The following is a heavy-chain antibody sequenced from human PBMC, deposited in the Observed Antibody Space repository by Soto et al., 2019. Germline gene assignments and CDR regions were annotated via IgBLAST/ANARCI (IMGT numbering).Heavy chain of an antibody. CDR2: IIPILGIA. Sequence: QVQLVQSGAEVKKPGSSVKVSCKASGGTFSSYTIIWVRQAPGQGLEWMGRIIPILGIANYAQKFQGRVTITADKSTSTAYLAVSSLRPEDTAVYYCAGICFFDYWGQGTLVTVSS. J-gene: IGHJ4*02. D-gene: IGHD2-8*01. CDR3: AGICFFDY. CDR1: GGTFSSYT. V-gene: IGHV1-69*02.